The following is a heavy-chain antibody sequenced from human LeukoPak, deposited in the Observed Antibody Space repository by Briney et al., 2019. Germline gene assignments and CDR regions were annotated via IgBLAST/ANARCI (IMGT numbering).Heavy chain of an antibody. V-gene: IGHV3-21*01. CDR1: GFTFNNYN. CDR3: ARGYCTSTTCYHRGDYFDY. Sequence: GGSLRLSCAASGFTFNNYNMNWVRQAPGKALEWVSSITSSGTYIFYADSVKGRFTISRDNAKNTLYLQMDSLRAEDTAVYYCARGYCTSTTCYHRGDYFDYWGQGTLVTVSS. CDR2: ITSSGTYI. J-gene: IGHJ4*02. D-gene: IGHD2-2*01.